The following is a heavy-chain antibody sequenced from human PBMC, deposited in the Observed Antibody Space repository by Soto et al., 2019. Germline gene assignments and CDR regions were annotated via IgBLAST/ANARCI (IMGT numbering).Heavy chain of an antibody. V-gene: IGHV4-39*01. J-gene: IGHJ4*02. CDR1: GGSISSSSYY. CDR3: ARQGDTAMVIDY. D-gene: IGHD5-18*01. CDR2: IYYSGST. Sequence: SETLSLTCTVSGGSISSSSYYWGWIRQPPGKGLEWIGSIYYSGSTYYNPSLKSRVTISVDTSKNQFSLKLSSVTAADTAVYYCARQGDTAMVIDYWGQGTLVTVSS.